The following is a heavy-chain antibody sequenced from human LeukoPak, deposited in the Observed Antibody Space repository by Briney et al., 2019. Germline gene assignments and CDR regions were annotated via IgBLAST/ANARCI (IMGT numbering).Heavy chain of an antibody. CDR2: IYYSGST. D-gene: IGHD6-19*01. CDR1: GGSISSYY. V-gene: IGHV4-59*01. J-gene: IGHJ4*02. Sequence: SETLSLTCSVSGGSISSYYCSWLRQPPGKGLEWIGYIYYSGSTNYNPSLKSRVTISVDTSKNQFSLKLSSVTAAVTAVYHCAIDRGGSGWYRDFDYWGQGTLVTVSS. CDR3: AIDRGGSGWYRDFDY.